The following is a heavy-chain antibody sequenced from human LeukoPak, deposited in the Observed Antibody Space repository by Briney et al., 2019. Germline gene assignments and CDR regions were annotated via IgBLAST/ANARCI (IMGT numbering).Heavy chain of an antibody. CDR3: ARVNCSSTSCRSKFLDY. V-gene: IGHV1-8*01. CDR1: GYTFTNYD. J-gene: IGHJ4*02. D-gene: IGHD2-2*01. Sequence: GASVKVSCKASGYTFTNYDINWVRQATGQGLEWMGWMNPNSANTGYAQKFQGRVTMTRNTSISTAYMELSSLRSEDTAVYYCARVNCSSTSCRSKFLDYWVQGTLVTVSS. CDR2: MNPNSANT.